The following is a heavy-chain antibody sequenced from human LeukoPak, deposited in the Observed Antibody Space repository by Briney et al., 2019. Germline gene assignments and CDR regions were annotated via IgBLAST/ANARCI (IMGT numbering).Heavy chain of an antibody. J-gene: IGHJ6*02. CDR3: ARGGEVPLLLGYGMDV. D-gene: IGHD2-2*01. V-gene: IGHV4-31*03. CDR1: GGSISSGGYY. Sequence: SETLSLTCTVSGGSISSGGYYWSWIRQHPGKGLEWIGYIYYSGSTYYNPSLKSRVTISVDTSKNQFSLKLSSVTAADTAVYYCARGGEVPLLLGYGMDVWGQGTTVTVSS. CDR2: IYYSGST.